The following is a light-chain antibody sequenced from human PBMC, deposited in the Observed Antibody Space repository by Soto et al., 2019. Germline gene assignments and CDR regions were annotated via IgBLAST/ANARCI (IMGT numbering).Light chain of an antibody. CDR2: GAY. CDR3: QQYGSSPRWT. V-gene: IGKV3-20*01. J-gene: IGKJ1*01. CDR1: QSVSSSY. Sequence: VWPRSAGTLSLSPVSRPSLSCRASQSVSSSYLAWYQQQPGQAPTLLIYGAYSRATGIPDRFSGSGCGTDFTLTISRLEAEDFAVYDCQQYGSSPRWTFGQGTKVDIK.